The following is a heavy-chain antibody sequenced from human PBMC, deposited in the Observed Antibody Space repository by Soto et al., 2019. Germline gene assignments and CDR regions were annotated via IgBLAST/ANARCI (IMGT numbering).Heavy chain of an antibody. Sequence: EVQLVESGGGLVQPGGSLRVSCAASGLTVSNNSMNWVRQAPGKGLEWVSITFSGGSTYYADSVKGRFTISRDNSKNTLQLQMNSLTAEDTAVYYCARAGVYSSANMDVWGKGATVSVSS. J-gene: IGHJ6*03. CDR3: ARAGVYSSANMDV. CDR2: TFSGGST. CDR1: GLTVSNNS. V-gene: IGHV3-66*01. D-gene: IGHD6-25*01.